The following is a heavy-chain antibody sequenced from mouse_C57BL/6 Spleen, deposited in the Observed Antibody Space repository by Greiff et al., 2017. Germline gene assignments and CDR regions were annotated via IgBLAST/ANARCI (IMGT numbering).Heavy chain of an antibody. CDR1: GFNIKDYY. CDR2: IDPEDGDT. Sequence: VQLQQSGAELVRPGASVKLSCTASGFNIKDYYMHWVKQRPEQGLEWIGRIDPEDGDTEYAPKFQGKATMTADTSSNTAYLQLSSLTSEDTAVYYCTTDYYGSTQAWCAYWGQGTLVTVSA. V-gene: IGHV14-1*01. J-gene: IGHJ3*01. CDR3: TTDYYGSTQAWCAY. D-gene: IGHD1-1*01.